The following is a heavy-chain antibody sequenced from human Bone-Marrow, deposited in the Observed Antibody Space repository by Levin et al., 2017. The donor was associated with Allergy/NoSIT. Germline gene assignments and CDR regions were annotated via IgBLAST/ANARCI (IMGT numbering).Heavy chain of an antibody. CDR3: ARSRAGRFSGNFHGVVDH. J-gene: IGHJ5*02. Sequence: MPGGSLRLSCVVSGFRFGDYYMSWIRQAPGGRLEWISYIYGGGTATYYADSVKGRFTISKDIDKSSLFLQMNSLRADDTAMYFCARSRAGRFSGNFHGVVDHWGQGSLVTVSS. CDR1: GFRFGDYY. D-gene: IGHD1-1*01. CDR2: IYGGGTAT. V-gene: IGHV3-11*01.